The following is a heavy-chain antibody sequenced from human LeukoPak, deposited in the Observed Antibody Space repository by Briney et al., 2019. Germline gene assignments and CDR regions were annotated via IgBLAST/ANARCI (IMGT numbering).Heavy chain of an antibody. Sequence: GGSLRLSFSASGFTLSSYAITWVRWAPGKGLGRVSYISSSSSTIYYAVSVKGRFTISRDNAKNSLYLQMNSLRAEDTAVYYCARGNYYYGSGSYLSAFDIWGQGTMVTVSS. V-gene: IGHV3-48*03. J-gene: IGHJ3*02. CDR3: ARGNYYYGSGSYLSAFDI. CDR1: GFTLSSYA. D-gene: IGHD3-10*01. CDR2: ISSSSSTI.